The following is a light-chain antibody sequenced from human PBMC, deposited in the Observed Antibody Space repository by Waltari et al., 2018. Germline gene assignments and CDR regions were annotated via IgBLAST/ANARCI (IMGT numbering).Light chain of an antibody. CDR1: ALSTQH. Sequence: SYALTQPPSLSLSPGQTARLTCSGAALSTQHPSWYQQKPGPAPVLVIYKDKERPSGIPDRFSGSSSGTTVTLTITGVQAEDEADYYCQSADRSGTFAVIFGGGTTLIVL. CDR2: KDK. J-gene: IGLJ2*01. CDR3: QSADRSGTFAVI. V-gene: IGLV3-25*03.